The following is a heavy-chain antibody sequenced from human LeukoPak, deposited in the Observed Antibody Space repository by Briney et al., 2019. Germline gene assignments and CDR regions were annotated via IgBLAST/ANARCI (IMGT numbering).Heavy chain of an antibody. CDR2: ISGSGDTT. CDR3: AKSKGSSSGAFDI. J-gene: IGHJ3*02. V-gene: IGHV3-23*01. CDR1: GFTFSSYA. D-gene: IGHD2-2*01. Sequence: GASLRLSCAASGFTFSSYAMSWVRQAPGKGLEWVSTISGSGDTTYSADSVKGRFTISKDNSKNTLYLQMNSLRVEDTAVYYCAKSKGSSSGAFDIWGQGTMVTVSS.